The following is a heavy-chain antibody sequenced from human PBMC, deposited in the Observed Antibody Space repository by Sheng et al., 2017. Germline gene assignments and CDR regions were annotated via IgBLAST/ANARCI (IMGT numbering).Heavy chain of an antibody. CDR3: VKDLRTHFYGMDV. V-gene: IGHV3-43D*04. J-gene: IGHJ6*02. CDR2: INWDGSDT. CDR1: GFTFDDYG. Sequence: EVQLVESGGSVVQPGGTLRLSCAASGFTFDDYGMHWVRQVPGKGLEWVSFINWDGSDTYYGDSVKGRSTISRDNRKSSLSLQMNSLRPEDTAFYYCVKDLRTHFYGMDVWGQGTTVIVSS.